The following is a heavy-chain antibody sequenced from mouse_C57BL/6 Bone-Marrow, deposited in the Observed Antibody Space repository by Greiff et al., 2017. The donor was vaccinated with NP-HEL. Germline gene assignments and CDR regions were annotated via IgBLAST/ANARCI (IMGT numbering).Heavy chain of an antibody. CDR1: GYTFTSYW. V-gene: IGHV1-55*01. Sequence: VQLQQPGAELVKPGASVKMSWKASGYTFTSYWITWVKQRPGQGLEWIGDIYPGSGSTNYNEKFKSKATLTVDTSSSTAYMQLSSLTSEDSAVYYCARKFGGYWYFDVWGTGTTVTVSS. CDR2: IYPGSGST. J-gene: IGHJ1*03. CDR3: ARKFGGYWYFDV. D-gene: IGHD1-1*02.